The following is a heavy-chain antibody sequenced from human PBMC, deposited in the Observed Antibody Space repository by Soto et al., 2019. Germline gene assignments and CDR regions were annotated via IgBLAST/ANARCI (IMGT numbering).Heavy chain of an antibody. D-gene: IGHD2-2*01. CDR2: IDYNGVT. Sequence: PSETLSLTCSVSGASISSRDYYWGWLRQTPGKGLEWIGNIDYNGVTYYNPSLKSRVTVPKDTSKNQFSLKVASVTAADTAIYYCGRVMIGTSRHTDSDYWGQGTQVTVSS. V-gene: IGHV4-39*01. J-gene: IGHJ4*02. CDR1: GASISSRDYY. CDR3: GRVMIGTSRHTDSDY.